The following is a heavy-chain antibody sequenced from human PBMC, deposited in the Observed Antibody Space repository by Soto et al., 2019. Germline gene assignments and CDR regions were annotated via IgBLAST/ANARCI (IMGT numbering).Heavy chain of an antibody. D-gene: IGHD3-10*01. CDR3: ARSPDYYGSGSLLRYGMDV. Sequence: ASVKVSCKASGYTFTSYYMHWVRQAPGQGLEWMGIINPSGGSTSYAQKFQGRVTMTRDTSTSTVYMELSSLRSEDTAVYYCARSPDYYGSGSLLRYGMDVWGQGTTVTVPS. V-gene: IGHV1-46*01. J-gene: IGHJ6*02. CDR1: GYTFTSYY. CDR2: INPSGGST.